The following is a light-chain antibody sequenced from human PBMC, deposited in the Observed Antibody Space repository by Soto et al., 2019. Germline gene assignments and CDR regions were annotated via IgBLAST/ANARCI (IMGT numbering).Light chain of an antibody. V-gene: IGLV2-14*01. CDR1: SSDVGGYNY. CDR2: EVS. CDR3: SSCTSSSTLA. J-gene: IGLJ3*02. Sequence: QSALTQPASVAGSPGQWITISCTGTSSDVGGYNYVSWYQQHPGKAPKLIIFEVSNRPSGVSPRFSGSKSGNTASLTISGLQAEDEADCYCSSCTSSSTLAFGGGTKLTVL.